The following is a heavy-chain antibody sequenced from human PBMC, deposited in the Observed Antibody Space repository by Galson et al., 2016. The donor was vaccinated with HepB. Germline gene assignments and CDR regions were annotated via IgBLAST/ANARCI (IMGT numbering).Heavy chain of an antibody. J-gene: IGHJ4*02. CDR2: IYYRGST. Sequence: TLSLTCTVSGASISSGGYYWNRIRQNPGKGLEWIGYIYYRGSTYHNPSLKSRVTISVDTSKNQFSLKVSSVTAADTAVYYCASTAGIQLTSFHYWGQGTLVTVSS. V-gene: IGHV4-31*03. CDR3: ASTAGIQLTSFHY. D-gene: IGHD5-18*01. CDR1: GASISSGGYY.